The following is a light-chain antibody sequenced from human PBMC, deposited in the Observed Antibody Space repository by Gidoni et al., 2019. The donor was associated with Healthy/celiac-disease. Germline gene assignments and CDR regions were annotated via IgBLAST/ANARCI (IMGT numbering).Light chain of an antibody. CDR3: QQYNNWPPT. V-gene: IGKV3-15*01. J-gene: IGKJ1*01. CDR2: GAS. CDR1: QSVSSN. Sequence: EIVMKQSPATLSVSPGERATLSCRARQSVSSNLAWYQQKSGQAPRLLIYGASTRATGITARFIGSGSGTEFTLTISSLQSEDFAVYYCQQYNNWPPTFGQGTKVEIK.